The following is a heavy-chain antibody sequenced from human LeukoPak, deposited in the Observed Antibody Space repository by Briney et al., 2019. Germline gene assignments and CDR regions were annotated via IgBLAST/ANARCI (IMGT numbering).Heavy chain of an antibody. J-gene: IGHJ1*01. CDR1: GGSFSGYY. CDR3: ARGLRSTIPQYFQH. Sequence: SETLSLTCAVYGGSFSGYYWSWIRQPPGKGLEWIGEINHSGSTNYNPSLKSRVTISVDTSKNQFSLKLSSVTAADTAVYYCARGLRSTIPQYFQHWGQGTLVTVSS. CDR2: INHSGST. V-gene: IGHV4-34*01. D-gene: IGHD5-12*01.